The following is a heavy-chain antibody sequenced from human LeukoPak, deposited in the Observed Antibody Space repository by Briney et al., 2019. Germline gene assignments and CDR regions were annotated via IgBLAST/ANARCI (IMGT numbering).Heavy chain of an antibody. J-gene: IGHJ6*03. CDR1: GFTFSSYS. Sequence: PGGSLRLSCAASGFTFSSYSMNWVRQAPGKGLEWVSSISSSSNYIYYADSVKGRFVISRDNSKNTVYMQINSLKTEDTAVYYCTRAAAGRFYYYYYMDVWGKGTTVTISS. CDR3: TRAAAGRFYYYYYMDV. CDR2: ISSSSNYI. D-gene: IGHD6-13*01. V-gene: IGHV3-21*03.